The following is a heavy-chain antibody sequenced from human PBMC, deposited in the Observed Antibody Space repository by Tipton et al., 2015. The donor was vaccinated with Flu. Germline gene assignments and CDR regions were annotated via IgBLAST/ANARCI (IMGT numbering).Heavy chain of an antibody. CDR2: INHSGGS. CDR1: GGSLSGYY. V-gene: IGHV4-34*01. CDR3: AMQTSSWY. Sequence: TLSLTCAVYGGSLSGYYLSWIRQPPGKGLEWIGEINHSGGSNYNPSLKSRVTISVDKSKNQFSLKLSSVTADDTAVYYCAMQTSSWYWGQGTLVTVSS. D-gene: IGHD6-13*01. J-gene: IGHJ4*02.